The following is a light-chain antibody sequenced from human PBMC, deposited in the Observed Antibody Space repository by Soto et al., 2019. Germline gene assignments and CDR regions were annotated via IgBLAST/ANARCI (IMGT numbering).Light chain of an antibody. Sequence: QSVLTQPASVSGSPGQSITISCTGSSRDVGAYRYVSWFQQHPGRAPKLIIYEVSNRPSGVSDRFSGSQSGNTASLTISGLEADDEADYHCSSYSTTAAWVFGGGTKLTVL. CDR1: SRDVGAYRY. CDR2: EVS. V-gene: IGLV2-14*01. J-gene: IGLJ3*02. CDR3: SSYSTTAAWV.